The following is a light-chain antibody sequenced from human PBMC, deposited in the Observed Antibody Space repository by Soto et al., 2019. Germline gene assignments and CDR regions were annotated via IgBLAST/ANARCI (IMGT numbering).Light chain of an antibody. V-gene: IGKV1-5*03. CDR3: QEYSSLPYI. CDR1: QSISSR. J-gene: IGKJ2*01. Sequence: DIQMTQSPSTLPASVGDRVTITCRVSQSISSRVAWYQQKPGKAPKLLIYKASTLDDGVPSRFSGSVSGTGFSLTISRLRPDDFATYYCQEYSSLPYIFGQGTKLEIK. CDR2: KAS.